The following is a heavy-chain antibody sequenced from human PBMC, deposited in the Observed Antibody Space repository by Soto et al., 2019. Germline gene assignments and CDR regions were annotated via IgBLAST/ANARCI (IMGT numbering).Heavy chain of an antibody. Sequence: EVQLVESGGGLVKPGGSLRLSCAASGFAFRNAWMSWVRQAPGTRLEWVGRIKRNSDGRTTDYTAPVKGRFTISRDDSRDTLYLQMNILKTEDTAVYYCIAPELEIGGWYYWGQGALVTVSS. V-gene: IGHV3-15*01. CDR2: IKRNSDGRTT. D-gene: IGHD1-7*01. J-gene: IGHJ4*02. CDR1: GFAFRNAW. CDR3: IAPELEIGGWYY.